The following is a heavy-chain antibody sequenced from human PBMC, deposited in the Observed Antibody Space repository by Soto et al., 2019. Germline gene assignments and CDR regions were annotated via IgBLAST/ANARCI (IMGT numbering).Heavy chain of an antibody. CDR2: IYYSGST. CDR3: ARDRDYSGWFDP. J-gene: IGHJ5*02. CDR1: GGSISSYY. D-gene: IGHD4-4*01. V-gene: IGHV4-59*12. Sequence: SETLSLTCTVSGGSISSYYWSWIRQPPVKGLEWIGYIYYSGSTNYNPSLKSRVTISVDTSKNQFSLKLSSVTAADTAVYYCARDRDYSGWFDPWGQGTLVTVSS.